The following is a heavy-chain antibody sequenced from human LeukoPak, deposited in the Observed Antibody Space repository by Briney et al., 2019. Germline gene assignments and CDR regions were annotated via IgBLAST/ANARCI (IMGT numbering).Heavy chain of an antibody. D-gene: IGHD6-19*01. Sequence: GGSLRLSCAASGFTFSSYWMTWVRQAPGKGLEWVANIKRDGSDMHYVDSVKGRFTLSRDNAKNSLYLQMNSLRAEDTVVYYCARDASPGDSSAWFDAFDLWGQGTMVSVSS. J-gene: IGHJ3*01. CDR3: ARDASPGDSSAWFDAFDL. CDR1: GFTFSSYW. CDR2: IKRDGSDM. V-gene: IGHV3-7*01.